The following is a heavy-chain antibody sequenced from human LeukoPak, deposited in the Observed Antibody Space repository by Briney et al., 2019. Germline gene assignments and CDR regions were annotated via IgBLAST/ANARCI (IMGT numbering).Heavy chain of an antibody. Sequence: GSLRLSCVASGFTFSSNSMNWVRQAPGKGLEWVSYISSASGSIYYADSVKGRFTVSRDSAKNSLFLQMNSLRAEDTAVYYCARLPAYCSSTSCYYDYWGQGTLVTVSS. CDR2: ISSASGSI. CDR1: GFTFSSNS. J-gene: IGHJ4*02. CDR3: ARLPAYCSSTSCYYDY. D-gene: IGHD2-2*01. V-gene: IGHV3-48*04.